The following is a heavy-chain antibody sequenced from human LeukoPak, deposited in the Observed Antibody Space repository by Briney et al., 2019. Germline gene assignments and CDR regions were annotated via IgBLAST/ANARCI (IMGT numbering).Heavy chain of an antibody. J-gene: IGHJ6*03. CDR1: GGSISSSSYY. CDR3: ARSPGEGYYYYYYMDV. CDR2: IYYSGST. D-gene: IGHD7-27*01. Sequence: SETLSLTCTVSGGSISSSSYYWGWIRQPPGKGLEWIGSIYYSGSTYYNPSLKSRVTISVDASKNQFSLKLSSVTAADTAVYYCARSPGEGYYYYYYMDVWGKGTTVTVSS. V-gene: IGHV4-39*07.